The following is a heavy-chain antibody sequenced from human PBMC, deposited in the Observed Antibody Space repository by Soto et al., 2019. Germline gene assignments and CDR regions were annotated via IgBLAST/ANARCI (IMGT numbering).Heavy chain of an antibody. Sequence: GGSLRLSCAASGFTFSTYSMNWVRQAPGKGLEWVSSISSSSSYIYYADSVKGRFTISRDNSKNTLYLQMNSLRAEDTAVYYCAKGGVYYYDSSGYPAAEYFQHWGQGT. CDR1: GFTFSTYS. J-gene: IGHJ1*01. D-gene: IGHD3-22*01. V-gene: IGHV3-21*01. CDR3: AKGGVYYYDSSGYPAAEYFQH. CDR2: ISSSSSYI.